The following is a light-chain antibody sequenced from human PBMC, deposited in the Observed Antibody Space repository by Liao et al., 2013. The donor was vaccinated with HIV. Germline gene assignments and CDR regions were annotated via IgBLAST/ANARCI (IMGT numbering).Light chain of an antibody. V-gene: IGLV3-21*01. CDR2: YDS. J-gene: IGLJ3*02. CDR1: NIGERT. CDR3: QVRDSSGVRPL. Sequence: SYELTQPPSVSVAPGRTARITCGGNNIGERTVHWYRQKPGQAPMLVIYYDSDRPSGIPERFSGSNSGNTATLTISRVEAGDEADYYCQVRDSSGVRPLFGGGTKLTVL.